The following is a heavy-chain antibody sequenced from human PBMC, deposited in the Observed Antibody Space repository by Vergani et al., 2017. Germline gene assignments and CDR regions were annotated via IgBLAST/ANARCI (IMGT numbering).Heavy chain of an antibody. J-gene: IGHJ4*02. D-gene: IGHD2-2*02. CDR2: IHNRGKT. CDR1: GYSIGSGFY. Sequence: QVRLEESGPGLVKPSETLSLTCSVSGYSIGSGFYWAWLRQSPGEGLQWLTSIHNRGKTYHNPSLKSRVSVSLDTSKNRISLNLTSVTATDTAVYYCATIGYRRWGYYFDYWGQGILVTVSS. V-gene: IGHV4-38-2*01. CDR3: ATIGYRRWGYYFDY.